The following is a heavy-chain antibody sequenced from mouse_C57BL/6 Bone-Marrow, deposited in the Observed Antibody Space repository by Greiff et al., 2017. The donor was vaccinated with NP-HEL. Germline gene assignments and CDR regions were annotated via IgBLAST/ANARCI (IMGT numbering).Heavy chain of an antibody. CDR1: GYTFTDYY. CDR3: ARSDYYGSRGFAY. J-gene: IGHJ3*01. CDR2: INPYNGGT. D-gene: IGHD1-1*01. V-gene: IGHV1-19*01. Sequence: VQLQQSGPVLVKPGASVKMSCKASGYTFTDYYMNWVKQSHGKSLEWIGVINPYNGGTSYNQKFKGKATLTVDKSSRTAYMELNSLTSEDSAVYYCARSDYYGSRGFAYWGQGTLVTVSA.